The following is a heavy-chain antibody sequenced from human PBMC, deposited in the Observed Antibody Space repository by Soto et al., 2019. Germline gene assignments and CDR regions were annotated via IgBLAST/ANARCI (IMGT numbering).Heavy chain of an antibody. CDR1: GGSFSGYY. D-gene: IGHD6-13*01. CDR3: ARGTYSSSRYYYYYGMDV. Sequence: SETLSLTCAVYGGSFSGYYWSWIRQPPGKGLEWIGEINHSGSTSYNPSLKSRVTISVDTSKNQFSLKLSSVTAADTAVYYCARGTYSSSRYYYYYGMDVWGQGTTVTVSS. V-gene: IGHV4-34*01. J-gene: IGHJ6*02. CDR2: INHSGST.